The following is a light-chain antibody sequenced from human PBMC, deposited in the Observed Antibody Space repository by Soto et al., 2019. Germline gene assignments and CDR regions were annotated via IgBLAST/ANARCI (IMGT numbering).Light chain of an antibody. CDR3: QYQGT. CDR1: QSVGRRY. J-gene: IGKJ4*01. V-gene: IGKV3-20*01. CDR2: DTS. Sequence: IVLTQSPGILSLSPGERATLSCRASQSVGRRYLAWYQQKPGQAPMLLIYDTSERASDIPDRFSGSGSGTDFPLTISRLVPEDFAVYYCQYQGTFGGGTKVEIK.